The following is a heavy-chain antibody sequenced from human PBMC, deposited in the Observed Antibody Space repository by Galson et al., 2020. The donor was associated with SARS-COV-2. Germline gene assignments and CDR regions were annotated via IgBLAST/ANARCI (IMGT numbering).Heavy chain of an antibody. D-gene: IGHD2-21*01. CDR1: GFTFRRYA. CDR2: TSFDGSTA. CDR3: VKEGEHSRYFGDLAY. V-gene: IGHV3-30*18. J-gene: IGHJ4*02. Sequence: SCAASGFTFRRYAMHWVRQAPGKGLEWVAVTSFDGSTAHYADSVKGRFSISRHNSNNTLYLQMDSLRTEDTAVYYCVKEGEHSRYFGDLAYWGQGTLVTVSS.